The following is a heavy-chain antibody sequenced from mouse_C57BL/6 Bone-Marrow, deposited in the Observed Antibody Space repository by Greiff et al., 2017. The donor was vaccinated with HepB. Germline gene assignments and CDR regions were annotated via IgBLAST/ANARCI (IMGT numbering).Heavy chain of an antibody. CDR3: ARNMVKGFAY. Sequence: QVQLQQSGAELARPGASVKMSCKASSYTFTSYTMHWVKQRPGQGLEWIGYINPSSGYTKYNQKFKDKATLTADKSSSTAYMQLSSLTSEDSAVYYCARNMVKGFAYWGQGTLVTVSA. J-gene: IGHJ3*01. D-gene: IGHD2-2*01. CDR1: SYTFTSYT. V-gene: IGHV1-4*01. CDR2: INPSSGYT.